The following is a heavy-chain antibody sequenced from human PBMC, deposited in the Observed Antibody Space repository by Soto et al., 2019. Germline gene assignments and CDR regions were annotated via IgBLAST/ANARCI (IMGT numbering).Heavy chain of an antibody. D-gene: IGHD2-21*01. CDR2: ISASGSAI. CDR3: ARERCGATNCYLAY. J-gene: IGHJ4*02. Sequence: EVQLVESGGGLVQPGGSLRLSCAASGFIFSNYEMNWVRQAPGKGLEWVSYISASGSAIYYADSVKGRFTISRDNAKNSLYLQMSALRAEDTAIYYCARERCGATNCYLAYWGQGTLVTVSS. CDR1: GFIFSNYE. V-gene: IGHV3-48*03.